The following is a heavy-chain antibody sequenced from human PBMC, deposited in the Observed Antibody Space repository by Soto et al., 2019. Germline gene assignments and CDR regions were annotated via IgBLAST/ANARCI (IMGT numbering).Heavy chain of an antibody. CDR1: GYTFTGYY. J-gene: IGHJ4*02. CDR2: INPNSGGT. D-gene: IGHD2-15*01. Sequence: GASVKVSCKASGYTFTGYYMHWVRQAPGQGLEWMGWINPNSGGTNYAQKFQGRVTMTRDTSISTAHMELSRLRSDDTAVYYCARGNVVVVAATREYYFDYWGQGTLVTVSS. CDR3: ARGNVVVVAATREYYFDY. V-gene: IGHV1-2*02.